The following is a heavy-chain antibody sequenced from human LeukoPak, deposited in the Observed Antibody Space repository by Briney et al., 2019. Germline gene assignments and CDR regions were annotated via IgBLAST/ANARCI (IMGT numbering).Heavy chain of an antibody. Sequence: GGSLRLSCAASGFTFSSYTMSWVRQAPGKGLEWVSAISGSGGGTYYADSVKGRFTISRDNSKNTLSLQMNSLRAEDTAVYYCANNLDSYFDLWGRGTLVTVSS. J-gene: IGHJ2*01. CDR3: ANNLDSYFDL. V-gene: IGHV3-23*01. CDR2: ISGSGGGT. CDR1: GFTFSSYT.